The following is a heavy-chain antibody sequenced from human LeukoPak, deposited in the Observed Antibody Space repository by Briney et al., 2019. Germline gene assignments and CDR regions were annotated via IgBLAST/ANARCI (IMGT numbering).Heavy chain of an antibody. D-gene: IGHD6-19*01. CDR3: TTAVAGTVRIDY. V-gene: IGHV3-15*01. Sequence: GGSLRLSCAASGFTLSNAYMSWVRQAPRKGLEWVGRIRSKTDGVTIDYAAPVKDRFTISRDDSKNTLYLQMNSLKTEDTAVYYCTTAVAGTVRIDYWGQGTLVTVSS. CDR1: GFTLSNAY. CDR2: IRSKTDGVTI. J-gene: IGHJ4*02.